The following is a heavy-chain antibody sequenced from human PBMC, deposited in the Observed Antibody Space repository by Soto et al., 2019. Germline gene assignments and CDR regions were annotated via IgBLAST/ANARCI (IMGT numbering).Heavy chain of an antibody. J-gene: IGHJ4*02. CDR1: GFTFNNYG. CDR3: ARDKTFGGTIGSAFDS. D-gene: IGHD3-16*01. V-gene: IGHV3-33*01. Sequence: QVQVVESGGGVVQPGTSLRLSCAASGFTFNNYGMHWVRQAPGKGLEWVAVIWNDASHKYYADSVKGRFTISRDNSKNTLYLQMSSLRGEDTAVYYCARDKTFGGTIGSAFDSWGQGTLVTVSS. CDR2: IWNDASHK.